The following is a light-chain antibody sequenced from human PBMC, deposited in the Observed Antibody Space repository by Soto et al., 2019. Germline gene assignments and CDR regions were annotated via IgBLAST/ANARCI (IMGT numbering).Light chain of an antibody. J-gene: IGLJ2*01. V-gene: IGLV2-11*01. Sequence: QSALTQPRSVSGSPGQSVTISCTGASSDVGAYNFVSWYQHNPGRAPKLMIFDVSARPSGVPDRFSGSILGNKAALTITGAQADDESDYYCVLYMGSGISLFGGGTKLTVL. CDR3: VLYMGSGISL. CDR1: SSDVGAYNF. CDR2: DVS.